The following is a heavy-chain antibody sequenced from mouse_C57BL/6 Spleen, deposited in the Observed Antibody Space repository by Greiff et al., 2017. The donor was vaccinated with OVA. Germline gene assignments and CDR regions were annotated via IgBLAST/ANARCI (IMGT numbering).Heavy chain of an antibody. CDR3: AITTVVAPYFDY. CDR1: GYTFTSYW. CDR2: IYPGNSDT. J-gene: IGHJ2*01. D-gene: IGHD1-1*01. Sequence: VQLQQSGAELVKPGASVKMSCKTSGYTFTSYWMHWVKQRPGQGLAWIGAIYPGNSDTSYNQKFKGKAKLTAVTSASTAYMELSSLTNEDSAVYYCAITTVVAPYFDYWGQGTTLTVSS. V-gene: IGHV1-5*01.